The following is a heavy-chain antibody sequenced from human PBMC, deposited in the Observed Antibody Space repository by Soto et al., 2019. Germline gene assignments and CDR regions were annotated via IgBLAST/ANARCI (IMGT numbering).Heavy chain of an antibody. J-gene: IGHJ6*02. CDR3: ARGPRAPPPHDYGMDV. CDR2: ISGSGGNT. V-gene: IGHV3-23*01. Sequence: EVQLLESGGGLVQPGGSLRLSCAASGFTFSSYVMNWVRQAPGKGLEWVSGISGSGGNTYYAGSVKGRFTISRDNSKNTLYLQMNSLRAEDTAVYYCARGPRAPPPHDYGMDVWGQGTTVTVSS. CDR1: GFTFSSYV.